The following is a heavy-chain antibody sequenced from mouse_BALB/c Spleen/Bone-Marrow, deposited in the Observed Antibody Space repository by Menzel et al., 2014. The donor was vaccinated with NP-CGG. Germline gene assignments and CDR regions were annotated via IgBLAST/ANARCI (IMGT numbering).Heavy chain of an antibody. CDR2: INPSSGYT. J-gene: IGHJ2*01. V-gene: IGHV1-4*01. D-gene: IGHD1-2*01. CDR1: GYTFTSYT. CDR3: ARFITTATEYFDY. Sequence: VKLMESGAELARPGASVKMSCKASGYTFTSYTMHWVKQRPGQGLEWIGYINPSSGYTNYNQKFKDKATLTADKSSSTAYMQLSSLTSEDSAVYYCARFITTATEYFDYWGQGTTRTVSS.